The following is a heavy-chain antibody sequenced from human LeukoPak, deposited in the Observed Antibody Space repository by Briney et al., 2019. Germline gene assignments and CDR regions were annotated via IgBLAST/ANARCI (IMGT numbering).Heavy chain of an antibody. D-gene: IGHD4-17*01. CDR2: INHSGYT. CDR3: TTMTTGHDY. J-gene: IGHJ4*02. V-gene: IGHV4-34*07. Sequence: PSETLSLTCAVSGVSFNNYYWSWVRQTPGKGLEWIGEINHSGYTNDSPSLKSRVTLSIDTSRKQFSLTLRSVTVADTGIYYCTTMTTGHDYWGQGTLVTVSS. CDR1: GVSFNNYY.